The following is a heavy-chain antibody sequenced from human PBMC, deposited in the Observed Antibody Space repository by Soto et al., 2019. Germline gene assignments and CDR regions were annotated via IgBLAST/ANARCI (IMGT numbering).Heavy chain of an antibody. V-gene: IGHV3-73*01. Sequence: EVQLVESGGGLVQPGGSLKLSCAASGFTFSGSAMHWVRQASGKGLEWVGRIRSKANSYATAYAASVKGRFTISRDDSKNTAYLQMNSLKTEDTAVYYCTKLAGPFDYWGQGTLVTVSS. D-gene: IGHD6-13*01. CDR1: GFTFSGSA. CDR2: IRSKANSYAT. CDR3: TKLAGPFDY. J-gene: IGHJ4*02.